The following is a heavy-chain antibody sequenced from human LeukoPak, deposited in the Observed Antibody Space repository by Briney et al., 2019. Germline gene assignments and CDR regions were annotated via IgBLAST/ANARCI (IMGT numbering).Heavy chain of an antibody. CDR3: ARESQQSDY. Sequence: SETLSLTCTVSGGSISSSSYYSAWIRQPPGMGLEWIGSMYYSGSTYYNPSVKSRITISVDTAKNQFSLKLSSATAADTAVYYCARESQQSDYWGQGTLVTVSS. D-gene: IGHD6-13*01. J-gene: IGHJ4*02. CDR1: GGSISSSSYY. V-gene: IGHV4-39*02. CDR2: MYYSGST.